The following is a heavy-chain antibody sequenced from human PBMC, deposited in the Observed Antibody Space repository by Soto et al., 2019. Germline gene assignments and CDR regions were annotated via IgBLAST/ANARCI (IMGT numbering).Heavy chain of an antibody. CDR3: VRDRRIYYSDPHDEFVASDYEV. J-gene: IGHJ3*01. Sequence: QVQLIQSEAEVKKPGSSVRVSCTASGGIFGSHGFSWVRQAPGQRLEWVGGFIPIFRTLTYTEKFQARVRIAGDESTNTVYLDLRSLTSEDTAVYYCVRDRRIYYSDPHDEFVASDYEVWGQGTMVSVSS. CDR2: FIPIFRTL. D-gene: IGHD3-22*01. CDR1: GGIFGSHG. V-gene: IGHV1-69*01.